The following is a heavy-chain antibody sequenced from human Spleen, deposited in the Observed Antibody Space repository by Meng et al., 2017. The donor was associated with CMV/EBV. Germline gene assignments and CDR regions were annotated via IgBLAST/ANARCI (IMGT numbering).Heavy chain of an antibody. D-gene: IGHD4-23*01. CDR3: ARGSYDYGGNNFDY. Sequence: GGSLRLSCAASGFTFSSYAMHWVRQAPGKGLEWVAVISYDGSNKYYADSVKGRFTISRDNSKNTLYLQMNSLRAEDSAVYYCARGSYDYGGNNFDYWGQGTLVTVSS. CDR2: ISYDGSNK. J-gene: IGHJ4*02. V-gene: IGHV3-30-3*01. CDR1: GFTFSSYA.